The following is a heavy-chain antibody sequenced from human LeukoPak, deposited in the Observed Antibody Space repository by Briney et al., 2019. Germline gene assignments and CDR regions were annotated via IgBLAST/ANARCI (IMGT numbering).Heavy chain of an antibody. V-gene: IGHV4-34*01. D-gene: IGHD6-19*01. CDR1: GGSFSGYY. CDR2: INHSGST. CDR3: ARPTHNSGWVPFDY. J-gene: IGHJ4*02. Sequence: SETLSLTCAVYGGSFSGYYWSWIRQPPGKGLEWIGEINHSGSTNYNPSLKSRVTISVDTSKNQFSLKLNSVTAADTAVYYCARPTHNSGWVPFDYWGQGTLVTVSS.